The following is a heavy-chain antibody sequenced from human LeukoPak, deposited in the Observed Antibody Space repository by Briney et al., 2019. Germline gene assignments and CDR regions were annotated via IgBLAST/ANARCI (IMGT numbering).Heavy chain of an antibody. D-gene: IGHD1-26*01. CDR3: ARDPSGSFNFDY. CDR2: TIPIFGTA. V-gene: IGHV1-69*05. Sequence: SVKVSCKASGGTFSSYAVSWVRQAPGQGLEWMGGTIPIFGTANYAQKSQGRVTITTDESTSTAYMELSSLRSEDTAVYYCARDPSGSFNFDYWGQGTLVTVSS. J-gene: IGHJ4*02. CDR1: GGTFSSYA.